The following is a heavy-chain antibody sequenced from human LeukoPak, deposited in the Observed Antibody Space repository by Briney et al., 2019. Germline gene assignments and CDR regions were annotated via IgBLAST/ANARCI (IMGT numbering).Heavy chain of an antibody. CDR2: IYNSGTT. Sequence: SETLSLTCTVSGGSISTYYWSWIRQPPGKGLEWIGYIYNSGTTNYNPSLESRVSMSVDTSKNQFSLKLSSVTAADTAVYYCARDPEGHGYYFDYWGQGALVTVSS. D-gene: IGHD3-3*01. CDR3: ARDPEGHGYYFDY. CDR1: GGSISTYY. V-gene: IGHV4-59*12. J-gene: IGHJ4*02.